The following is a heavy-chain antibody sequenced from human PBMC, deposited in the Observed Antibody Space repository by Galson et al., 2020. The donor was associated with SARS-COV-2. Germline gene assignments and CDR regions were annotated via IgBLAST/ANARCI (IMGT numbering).Heavy chain of an antibody. CDR1: GFAFSTYG. Sequence: QLGESLKISCAASGFAFSTYGIHWVRQAPGKGLEWVAVISTDGSKKYYADSVKGRFTVSRDNSKNTLDLQMNSLRADDTAVYFCAKRRVRGVVDYGVDVWGQGATVTVSS. D-gene: IGHD3-10*01. CDR2: ISTDGSKK. V-gene: IGHV3-30*18. CDR3: AKRRVRGVVDYGVDV. J-gene: IGHJ6*02.